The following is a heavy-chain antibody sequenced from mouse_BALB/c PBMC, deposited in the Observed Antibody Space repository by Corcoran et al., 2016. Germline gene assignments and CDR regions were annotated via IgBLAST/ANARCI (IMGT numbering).Heavy chain of an antibody. D-gene: IGHD2-4*01. CDR3: ARHYYDYEDYAMDY. CDR1: GYTFTNYG. J-gene: IGHJ4*01. CDR2: INPYTGEP. V-gene: IGHV9-1*02. Sequence: QIQLVQSGPELKKPGETVKISCKASGYTFTNYGMNWVKQAPGKGLKWMGWINPYTGEPTYADDFKGRFAFSLETSASTAYLQINNLKIEDMATYFCARHYYDYEDYAMDYWGQGTSVTVSS.